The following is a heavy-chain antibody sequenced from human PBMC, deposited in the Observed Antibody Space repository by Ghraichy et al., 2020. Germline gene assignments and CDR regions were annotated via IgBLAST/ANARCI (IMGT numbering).Heavy chain of an antibody. CDR2: IYWNDDK. Sequence: SGPTLVKPTQTLTLTCTFSGFSFSTSGVGVGWIRQPPGKALEWLALIYWNDDKRYSPSLKSRLTITKDTSRNRVVLTMTNMDPVDTATYYCARSKRGYSGYDYVPRFDLWGQGTLVTVSS. V-gene: IGHV2-5*01. D-gene: IGHD5-12*01. CDR3: ARSKRGYSGYDYVPRFDL. CDR1: GFSFSTSGVG. J-gene: IGHJ5*02.